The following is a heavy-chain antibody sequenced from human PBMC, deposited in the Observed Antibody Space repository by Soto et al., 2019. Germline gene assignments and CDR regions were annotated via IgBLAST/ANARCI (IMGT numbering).Heavy chain of an antibody. CDR3: ARTFDTITYYYDY. V-gene: IGHV3-30-3*01. Sequence: PGVSLRLSCAASEFSFSSYAMHWIRQAPGKGLEWVAVISFDGNIIHYADSVKGRFIISRDNSKNTLYLQMHSLSGEDTAVYYCARTFDTITYYYDYWGQGTLVTVSS. J-gene: IGHJ4*02. CDR1: EFSFSSYA. D-gene: IGHD3-9*01. CDR2: ISFDGNII.